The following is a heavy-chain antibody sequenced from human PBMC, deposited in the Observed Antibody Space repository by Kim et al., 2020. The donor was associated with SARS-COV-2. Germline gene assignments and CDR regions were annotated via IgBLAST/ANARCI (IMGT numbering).Heavy chain of an antibody. CDR2: LSDSGGDT. Sequence: GGSLRLSCAASGFTFSSFAMTWVRQAPGKGLEWVSILSDSGGDTFYADSVKGRFTISRDNAKNTLYLQMNSLRAEDTAVYYCAKKGIPARGQWYVDLWPWHPGHCLL. J-gene: IGHJ2*01. CDR1: GFTFSSFA. CDR3: AKKGIPARGQWYVDL. D-gene: IGHD6-13*01. V-gene: IGHV3-23*01.